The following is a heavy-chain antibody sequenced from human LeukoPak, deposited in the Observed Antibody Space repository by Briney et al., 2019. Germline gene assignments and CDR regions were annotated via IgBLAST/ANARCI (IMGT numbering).Heavy chain of an antibody. D-gene: IGHD2-2*01. CDR3: ARGTDAFDI. CDR1: GYTFSSYY. CDR2: ISPSGSST. V-gene: IGHV1-46*01. J-gene: IGHJ3*02. Sequence: ASVKVSCKASGYTFSSYYMHWVRQAPGQGLEWMGIISPSGSSTSHAQKFQGRVTMTRDTSTATVSMEVSSLRSDDTAVYYCARGTDAFDIWGQGTMVTVSS.